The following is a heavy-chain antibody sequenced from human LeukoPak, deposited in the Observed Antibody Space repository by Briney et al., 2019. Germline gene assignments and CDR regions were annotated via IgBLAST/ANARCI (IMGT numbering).Heavy chain of an antibody. J-gene: IGHJ6*03. CDR2: INPNSGGT. V-gene: IGHV1-2*02. CDR3: ARDLRLAAYYYGSGSSYYYYMDV. D-gene: IGHD3-10*01. CDR1: GYTFTGYY. Sequence: ASVKVSCKASGYTFTGYYMHRVRQAPGQGLEWMGWINPNSGGTNYAQKFQGRVTMTRDTSISTAYMELSRLRSDDTAVYYCARDLRLAAYYYGSGSSYYYYMDVWGKGTTVTVSS.